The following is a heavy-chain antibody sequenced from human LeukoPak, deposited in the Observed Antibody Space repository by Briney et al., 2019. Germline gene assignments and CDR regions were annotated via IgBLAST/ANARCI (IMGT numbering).Heavy chain of an antibody. J-gene: IGHJ6*03. V-gene: IGHV3-23*01. D-gene: IGHD6-19*01. CDR2: ISGSGGST. Sequence: GGSLRLSCAASGFTFSSYSMNWVRQAPGKGLEWVSAISGSGGSTYYADSVKGRFTISRDNSKNTLYLQMNSLRAEDTAVYYCAKQGRGWLREWLVKIPYYYMDVWGKGTTVTVSS. CDR1: GFTFSSYS. CDR3: AKQGRGWLREWLVKIPYYYMDV.